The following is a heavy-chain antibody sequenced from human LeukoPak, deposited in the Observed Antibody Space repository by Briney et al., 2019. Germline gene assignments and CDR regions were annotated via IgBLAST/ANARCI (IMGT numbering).Heavy chain of an antibody. CDR1: GIPLRGYA. Sequence: GGSLRLSCAGAGIPLRGYAMSWVRQAPGKGLEWVSAISGSGDSTLYADSVRGRFTISRDDSKNTLYPQMNNLRVEDTAVYYCAKDNYTDSYYPFDYWGQGTLVTVSS. CDR2: ISGSGDST. J-gene: IGHJ4*02. CDR3: AKDNYTDSYYPFDY. D-gene: IGHD1-26*01. V-gene: IGHV3-23*01.